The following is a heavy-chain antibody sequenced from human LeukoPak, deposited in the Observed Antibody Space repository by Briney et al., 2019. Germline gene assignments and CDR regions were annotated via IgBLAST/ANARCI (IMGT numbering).Heavy chain of an antibody. V-gene: IGHV3-53*01. CDR1: RFTVSSNY. Sequence: PGGYLRLSCTVSRFTVSSNYMGSVRQAPGKGLEWVSAIYSGGSTYHADSVKRPFTISRDNSKNILYLQMNSLAVEDTAVYYCALDCWTGSRFDHWGQGTLVTVSS. CDR3: ALDCWTGSRFDH. J-gene: IGHJ4*02. D-gene: IGHD3/OR15-3a*01. CDR2: IYSGGST.